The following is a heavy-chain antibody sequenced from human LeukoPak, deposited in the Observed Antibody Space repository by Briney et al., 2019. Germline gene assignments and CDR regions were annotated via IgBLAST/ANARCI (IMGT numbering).Heavy chain of an antibody. CDR1: GYTFTGYY. V-gene: IGHV1-2*06. CDR2: INPNSGGT. J-gene: IGHJ3*02. Sequence: WASVKVSCKASGYTFTGYYMHWVRQAPGQGLDWLGRINPNSGGTNYAQKFQGRVTMTRDTSISTAYMELSRLRSDDTAVYYCARPYYDNSALIWGQGTMVTVSS. CDR3: ARPYYDNSALI. D-gene: IGHD3-22*01.